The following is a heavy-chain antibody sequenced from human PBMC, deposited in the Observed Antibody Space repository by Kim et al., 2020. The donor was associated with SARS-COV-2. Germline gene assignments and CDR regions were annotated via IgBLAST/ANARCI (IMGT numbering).Heavy chain of an antibody. Sequence: SETLSLTCTVSCGSISSVGYYWSWIRQHPGKGLEWMGYIYYIGSTYYNPSLKSRVTISVDTSKNQFSLKLSSVTTADTYVYYCARGRITMIVVVTHFDYWGQGTLVTDSS. J-gene: IGHJ4*02. CDR3: ARGRITMIVVVTHFDY. V-gene: IGHV4-31*03. D-gene: IGHD3-22*01. CDR1: CGSISSVGYY. CDR2: IYYIGST.